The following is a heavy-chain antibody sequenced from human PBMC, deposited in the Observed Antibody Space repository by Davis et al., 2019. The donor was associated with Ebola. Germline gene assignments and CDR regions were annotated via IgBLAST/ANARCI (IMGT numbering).Heavy chain of an antibody. Sequence: QTLSLTCAASGFTFSSYSMNWVRQAPGKGLEWVTFIRRKSSGGTGEYAASVKGRFAISRDDSKSIAYLQMDSLKTEDTAVYYCARWSQTYSAFDIWGQGTMVTVS. D-gene: IGHD2-15*01. V-gene: IGHV3-49*04. CDR2: IRRKSSGGTG. J-gene: IGHJ3*02. CDR1: GFTFSSYS. CDR3: ARWSQTYSAFDI.